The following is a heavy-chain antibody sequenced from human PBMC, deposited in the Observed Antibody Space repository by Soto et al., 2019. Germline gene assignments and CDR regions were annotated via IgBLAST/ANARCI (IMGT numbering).Heavy chain of an antibody. CDR3: ARAQLGDLTRKAYDF. D-gene: IGHD3-16*01. V-gene: IGHV3-72*01. CDR2: IRNNANNYHP. J-gene: IGHJ3*01. Sequence: EVQLVESGGGLVQPGGSLRLSCAASGFTFSDHYLDWVRQAAGKGLEWVGSIRNNANNYHPEYAASVKARFTISRYDSRASMYLQMNSQKIEVTAVDYCARAQLGDLTRKAYDFWGQGTMVTVSS. CDR1: GFTFSDHY.